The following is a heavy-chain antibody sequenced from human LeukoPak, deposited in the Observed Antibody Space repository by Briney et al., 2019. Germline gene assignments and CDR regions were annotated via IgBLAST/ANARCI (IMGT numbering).Heavy chain of an antibody. V-gene: IGHV1-24*01. J-gene: IGHJ4*02. CDR3: ARGGVGVWGSYGHDY. CDR1: GYTLTELS. CDR2: FDPEDGGT. D-gene: IGHD3-16*01. Sequence: ASVKVSCKVSGYTLTELSMQWVRQAPGKGLEWMGGFDPEDGGTIYAQKFQGRVSMTENTYTETAYMELGSLRSEETAGYCCARGGVGVWGSYGHDYWGQGTLVTVSS.